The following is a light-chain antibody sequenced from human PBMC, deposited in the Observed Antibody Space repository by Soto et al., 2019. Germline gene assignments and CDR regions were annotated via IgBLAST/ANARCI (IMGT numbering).Light chain of an antibody. V-gene: IGKV3-20*01. J-gene: IGKJ1*01. CDR2: GAS. Sequence: ELVLTQSPGTPSLSPGERATLSCRASQSVSSSYLAWYQQKPGQAPRLLIYGASSRATGIPDGFSGSGSGTDVTLTISRLEREEFEVYYCQQYGSSRTFVQGTKVEIK. CDR1: QSVSSSY. CDR3: QQYGSSRT.